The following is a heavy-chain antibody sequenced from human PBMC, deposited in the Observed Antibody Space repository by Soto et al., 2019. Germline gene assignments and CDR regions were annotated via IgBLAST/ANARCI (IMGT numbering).Heavy chain of an antibody. CDR3: ARARIAVAGLDY. Sequence: QVQLQQWGAGLLKPSETLSLTCAVYGGSFSGYYWSWIRQPPGKGLEWIGEINHSGSTNYNPSLKSRVTISVDTSKNQFSLKLISVTAADTAVYYGARARIAVAGLDYWGQGTLVTVSS. CDR1: GGSFSGYY. CDR2: INHSGST. D-gene: IGHD6-19*01. J-gene: IGHJ4*02. V-gene: IGHV4-34*01.